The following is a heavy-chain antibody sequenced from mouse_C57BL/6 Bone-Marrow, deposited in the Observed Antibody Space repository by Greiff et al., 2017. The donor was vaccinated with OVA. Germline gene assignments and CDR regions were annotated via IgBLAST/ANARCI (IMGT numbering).Heavy chain of an antibody. CDR1: GYTFTSYW. J-gene: IGHJ4*01. D-gene: IGHD2-3*01. CDR2: IYPGNSDT. Sequence: VQLQQSGTVLARPGASVKMSCKTSGYTFTSYWMHWVKQRPGQGLEWIGAIYPGNSDTSYNQKFKGKAKLTAVTSASTAYMELSSLTNEDSAVYYCTRDFDGYPYYAMDYWCQGTSVTVSS. V-gene: IGHV1-5*01. CDR3: TRDFDGYPYYAMDY.